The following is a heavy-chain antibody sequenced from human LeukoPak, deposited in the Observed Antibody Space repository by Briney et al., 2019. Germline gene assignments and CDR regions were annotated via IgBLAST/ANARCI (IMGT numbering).Heavy chain of an antibody. Sequence: PGGSLRLSCAASGFTFSSYAMSWVRQAPGKGLEWVSAISGSGGSTYYADSVKGRFTISRDNSKNTLYLQMNSLRAEDTAVYYCAKDYYDSSGYFPRAYFDYWGQGTLVTVSS. D-gene: IGHD3-22*01. J-gene: IGHJ4*02. CDR1: GFTFSSYA. CDR3: AKDYYDSSGYFPRAYFDY. CDR2: ISGSGGST. V-gene: IGHV3-23*01.